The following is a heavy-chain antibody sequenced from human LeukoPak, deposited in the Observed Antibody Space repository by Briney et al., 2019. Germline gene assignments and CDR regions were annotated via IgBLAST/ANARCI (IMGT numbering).Heavy chain of an antibody. D-gene: IGHD3-16*01. Sequence: GGSLRLYCAASGFTFSSYAMSWVRQAPGQGLEWVSAISGSGGSTYYADSVKGRFTISTDNSKNTLYLQMNSLRAEDTAVYYCAKGLVFRFDHPQDYWGQGTLVTVSS. J-gene: IGHJ4*02. CDR3: AKGLVFRFDHPQDY. CDR2: ISGSGGST. V-gene: IGHV3-23*01. CDR1: GFTFSSYA.